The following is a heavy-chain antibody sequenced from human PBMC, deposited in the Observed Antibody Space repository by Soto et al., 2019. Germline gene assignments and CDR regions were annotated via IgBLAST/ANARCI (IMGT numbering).Heavy chain of an antibody. CDR3: ARRYRVRGWDYYGMDV. CDR1: GFTFSSYS. CDR2: ISSSSSTI. D-gene: IGHD1-26*01. V-gene: IGHV3-48*02. Sequence: GGSLRLSCAASGFTFSSYSMNWVRQAPGKGLEWVSYISSSSSTIYYADSVKGRFTISRGNAKNSLYLQMNSLRDEDTAVYYCARRYRVRGWDYYGMDVWGQGTTVTVSS. J-gene: IGHJ6*02.